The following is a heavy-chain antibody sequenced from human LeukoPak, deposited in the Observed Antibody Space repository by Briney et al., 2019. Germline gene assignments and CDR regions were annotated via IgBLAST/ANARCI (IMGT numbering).Heavy chain of an antibody. J-gene: IGHJ5*02. Sequence: GGSLRLSCSGSGLTFSSCVMHWVRQAPGKGLEWLAVIWYDGSNKYYADSVKGRFTISRDNSKNTLYLQMNSLRAEDTAVYYCARDGSYGDYVVGVNWFDPWGQGTLVTVSS. CDR3: ARDGSYGDYVVGVNWFDP. V-gene: IGHV3-33*08. D-gene: IGHD4-17*01. CDR2: IWYDGSNK. CDR1: GLTFSSCV.